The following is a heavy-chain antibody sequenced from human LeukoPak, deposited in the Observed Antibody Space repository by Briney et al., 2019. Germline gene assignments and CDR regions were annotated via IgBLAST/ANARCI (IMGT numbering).Heavy chain of an antibody. J-gene: IGHJ5*02. CDR3: ARRGGNWLDP. D-gene: IGHD3-16*01. Sequence: GESLKISCKGSGYRLTSYWIAWVRQKPGKGLELMGIISPANSETLYSPSFQGQVTMSADSSTAYLQWSSLKASDTAIYYCARRGGNWLDPWGQGTLVTVSS. CDR2: ISPANSET. V-gene: IGHV5-51*01. CDR1: GYRLTSYW.